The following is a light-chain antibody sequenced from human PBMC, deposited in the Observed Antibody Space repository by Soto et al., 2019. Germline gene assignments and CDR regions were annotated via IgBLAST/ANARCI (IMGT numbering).Light chain of an antibody. Sequence: EIVLTQSPGTLSLSPGERATLSCRASQSVPRSYLAWYQQKPGQAPRLLIYGTSSRATGIPDRFSGSGSGTDFTITISRLEPEDFAVFYCQQYGSAITFGQGQRLAIK. J-gene: IGKJ5*01. CDR1: QSVPRSY. CDR3: QQYGSAIT. V-gene: IGKV3-20*01. CDR2: GTS.